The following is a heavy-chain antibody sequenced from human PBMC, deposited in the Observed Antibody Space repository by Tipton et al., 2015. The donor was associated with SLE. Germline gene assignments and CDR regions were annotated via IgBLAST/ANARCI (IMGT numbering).Heavy chain of an antibody. Sequence: TLSLTCTVSGGSISSHYWSWIRQPPGKGLEWIGYIYYSGSTNYNPSLKSRVTISVDTSKNQFSLKLSSVTAADTAVYYCARVRAPARDCELWGLGTLVTVSS. J-gene: IGHJ2*01. D-gene: IGHD2-21*01. CDR1: GGSISSHY. V-gene: IGHV4-59*11. CDR3: ARVRAPARDCEL. CDR2: IYYSGST.